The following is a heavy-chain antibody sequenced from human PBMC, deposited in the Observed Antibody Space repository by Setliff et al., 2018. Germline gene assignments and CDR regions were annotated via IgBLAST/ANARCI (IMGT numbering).Heavy chain of an antibody. CDR2: IYYRGYT. CDR1: SGSISPYY. V-gene: IGHV4-59*01. D-gene: IGHD2-15*01. Sequence: PSETLSLTCSVSSGSISPYYWSWIRQPPGKGLEWIGNIYYRGYTNYNPSLKSRVTMSVXXXKNQFSLXXXXXTXXXXXXXXCASERESASRQTYFDSWGQGTLVTVSS. J-gene: IGHJ4*02. CDR3: ASERESASRQTYFDS.